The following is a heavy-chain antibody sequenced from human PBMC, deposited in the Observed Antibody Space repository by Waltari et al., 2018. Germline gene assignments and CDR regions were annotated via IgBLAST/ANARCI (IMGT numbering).Heavy chain of an antibody. CDR3: ARDSKKEGPITSIVVANPYFQY. J-gene: IGHJ1*01. D-gene: IGHD3-22*01. Sequence: QVHLVQSGGGVAQPGRSLRLSCAASGFNFSRFAMHWVRQAPGKGPEWVAIMSCDGNDIEYRDSVKGRFTISRDNSKSTLYLQMNNLKVEDTAVYYCARDSKKEGPITSIVVANPYFQYWGQGTPVTVSS. CDR2: MSCDGNDI. CDR1: GFNFSRFA. V-gene: IGHV3-30*10.